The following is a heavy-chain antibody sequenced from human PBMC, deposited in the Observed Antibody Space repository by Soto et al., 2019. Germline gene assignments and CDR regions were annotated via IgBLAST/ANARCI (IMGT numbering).Heavy chain of an antibody. Sequence: PVGSQILSCGASGFHFRGSCMNWVRQTPGKGLEWVSGISGSGGATYYADSVKGRFTISRDNSKNMLYLQINSPGADDTAVYYCAGDTGGSLRLGELSPFAYWGQGSPVTVSS. CDR1: GFHFRGSC. J-gene: IGHJ4*02. V-gene: IGHV3-23*01. CDR2: ISGSGGAT. CDR3: AGDTGGSLRLGELSPFAY. D-gene: IGHD3-16*02.